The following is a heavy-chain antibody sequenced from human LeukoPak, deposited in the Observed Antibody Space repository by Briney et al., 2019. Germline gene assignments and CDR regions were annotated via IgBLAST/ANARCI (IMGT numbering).Heavy chain of an antibody. CDR3: VGYGSGSYYNYYMDV. CDR1: GFTFSSYW. Sequence: GGSLRLSCAASGFTFSSYWMHWVRQAPGKGLVWVSRINSDGSSTSYADSVKGRFTISRDNAKNTLYLQMNSLRAEDTAVYYCVGYGSGSYYNYYMDVWGKGTTVTVSS. J-gene: IGHJ6*03. V-gene: IGHV3-74*01. CDR2: INSDGSST. D-gene: IGHD3-10*01.